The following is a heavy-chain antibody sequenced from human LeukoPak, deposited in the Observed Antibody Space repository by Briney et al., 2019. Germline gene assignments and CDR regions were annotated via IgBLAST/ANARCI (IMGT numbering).Heavy chain of an antibody. CDR1: GGTFSSYA. J-gene: IGHJ5*02. V-gene: IGHV1-69*13. CDR2: IIPIFGTA. CDR3: ARRAVAGTRRRNWFDP. Sequence: VASVKVSCKASGGTFSSYAISWVRQAPGQGLEWTGGIIPIFGTANYAQKFQGRVTITADESTSTAYMELSSLRSEDTAVYYCARRAVAGTRRRNWFDPWGQGTLVTVSS. D-gene: IGHD6-19*01.